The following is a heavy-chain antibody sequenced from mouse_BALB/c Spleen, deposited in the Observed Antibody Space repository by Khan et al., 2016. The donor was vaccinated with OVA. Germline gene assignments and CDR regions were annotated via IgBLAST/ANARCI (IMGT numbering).Heavy chain of an antibody. CDR1: GFSLTTYG. V-gene: IGHV2-2*02. CDR2: IWSGGST. J-gene: IGHJ3*01. D-gene: IGHD2-4*01. CDR3: ARNYDYDEGLAY. Sequence: QVQLKQSEPGLVQPSQSLSITCTVSGFSLTTYGVHWVRQSPGKGLEWLGVIWSGGSTDYNAPFISRLSISKDSSKSQVFFKMNSLQVNDTAIYYCARNYDYDEGLAYWGQGTLVTVSA.